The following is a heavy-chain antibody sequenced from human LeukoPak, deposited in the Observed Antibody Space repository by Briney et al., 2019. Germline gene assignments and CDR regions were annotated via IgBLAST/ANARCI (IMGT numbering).Heavy chain of an antibody. D-gene: IGHD1-26*01. CDR2: IYYSGST. V-gene: IGHV4-30-4*08. Sequence: SETLSLTCTVSGGSISSGDYYWNWIRQPPGKGLEWIGYIYYSGSTYYNPSLKSRATISVDTSKNQFSLKLSSVTAADTAVYYCARLSTQSSGRVGVADWGQGTLVTVSS. J-gene: IGHJ4*02. CDR1: GGSISSGDYY. CDR3: ARLSTQSSGRVGVAD.